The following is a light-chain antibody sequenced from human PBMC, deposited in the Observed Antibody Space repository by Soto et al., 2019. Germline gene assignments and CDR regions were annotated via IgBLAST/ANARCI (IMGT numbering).Light chain of an antibody. CDR3: QQYSVYWT. V-gene: IGKV1-5*02. Sequence: DIQMTQSPSSLSASVGDRVTIICRASQSVSTRLAWYQQKPGKAPKVLIYDASSWAGGVPSRFTGSVSGTEFTLTINSLQPDDFATYYCQQYSVYWTFGQGTKVEIK. CDR2: DAS. CDR1: QSVSTR. J-gene: IGKJ1*01.